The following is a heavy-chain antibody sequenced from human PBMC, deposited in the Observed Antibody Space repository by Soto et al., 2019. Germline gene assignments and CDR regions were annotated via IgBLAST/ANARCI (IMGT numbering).Heavy chain of an antibody. V-gene: IGHV5-51*01. CDR2: IYPGDSDT. CDR3: ARKDGAYWGGECDSIVAFDS. CDR1: GYSFTSYW. Sequence: GESLKISCKGSGYSFTSYWIGWVRQMPGKGLEWMGIIYPGDSDTRYSPSFQGQVTISADKSISTAYLQWSSLKASDTAMYYCARKDGAYWGGECDSIVAFDSWGQGTTVTVSS. J-gene: IGHJ3*02. D-gene: IGHD2-21*01.